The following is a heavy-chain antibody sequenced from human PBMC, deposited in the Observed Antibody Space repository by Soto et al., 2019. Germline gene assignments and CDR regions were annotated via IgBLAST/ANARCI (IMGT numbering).Heavy chain of an antibody. J-gene: IGHJ4*02. CDR2: IIPVFATT. CDR1: GGLFSTYA. CDR3: ARGDSGYVWFNEI. D-gene: IGHD3-22*01. V-gene: IGHV1-69*01. Sequence: QEQLVQSGAEVKKSGSSVEVSCKASGGLFSTYAISWVRQAPGQGLEWMGGIIPVFATTYYAEKFEGRVTITADESTNTAYMELSSLRSEDTAMYYCARGDSGYVWFNEIWGQGTLVTVSS.